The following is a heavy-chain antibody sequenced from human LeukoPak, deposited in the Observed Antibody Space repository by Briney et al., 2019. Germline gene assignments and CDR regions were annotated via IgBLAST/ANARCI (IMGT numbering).Heavy chain of an antibody. D-gene: IGHD6-19*01. CDR1: GGSFSNYY. J-gene: IGHJ4*02. CDR2: INRNGST. CDR3: ARSDYSSGWFDFDC. V-gene: IGHV4-34*01. Sequence: SETLSLTCAVDGGSFSNYYWSWIRQPPGKGLEWIGEINRNGSTNYNPSLKSRLTISIDTSKKQFTLRLSSVTAADTAIYYCARSDYSSGWFDFDCWGQGALVTVSS.